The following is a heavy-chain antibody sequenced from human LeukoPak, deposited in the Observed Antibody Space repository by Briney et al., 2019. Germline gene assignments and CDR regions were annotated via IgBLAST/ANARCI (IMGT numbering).Heavy chain of an antibody. CDR2: INGDGSST. J-gene: IGHJ6*03. V-gene: IGHV3-74*01. Sequence: GGSLRLSCAASGFIFSSYWIYWVRQAPGKGLVWVSRINGDGSSTSYADSVKGRFTISRDNAKNTLYLQMNSLRAEDSAVYYCARESLLWFGEAPNRYMDVWGKGTTVTVTS. CDR1: GFIFSSYW. D-gene: IGHD3-10*01. CDR3: ARESLLWFGEAPNRYMDV.